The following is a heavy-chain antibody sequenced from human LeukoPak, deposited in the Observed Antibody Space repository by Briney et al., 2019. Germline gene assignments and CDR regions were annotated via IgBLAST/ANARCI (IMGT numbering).Heavy chain of an antibody. D-gene: IGHD2-2*01. V-gene: IGHV1-2*02. CDR1: GYTFTGYY. CDR3: ARAGLGYCSSTSCPEDYYMDV. Sequence: GASEKVSCKASGYTFTGYYMHWVRQAPGQGLEWMGWINPNSGGTNYAQKFQGRVTMTRDTSISTAYMELSRLRSDDTAVYYCARAGLGYCSSTSCPEDYYMDVWGKGTTVTVSS. CDR2: INPNSGGT. J-gene: IGHJ6*03.